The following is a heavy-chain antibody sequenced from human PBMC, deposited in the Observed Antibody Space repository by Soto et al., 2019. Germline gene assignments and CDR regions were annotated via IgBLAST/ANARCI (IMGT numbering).Heavy chain of an antibody. V-gene: IGHV1-69*06. J-gene: IGHJ5*02. CDR3: ARDMEGDDFWSGNWFDP. CDR1: GGTFSSYA. Sequence: SVKVSCKASGGTFSSYAISWVRQAPGQGLEWMGGIIPIFGTANYAQKFQGRVTITADKSTSTAYMELSSLRSEDTAVYYCARDMEGDDFWSGNWFDPWGQGTLVTSPQ. D-gene: IGHD3-3*01. CDR2: IIPIFGTA.